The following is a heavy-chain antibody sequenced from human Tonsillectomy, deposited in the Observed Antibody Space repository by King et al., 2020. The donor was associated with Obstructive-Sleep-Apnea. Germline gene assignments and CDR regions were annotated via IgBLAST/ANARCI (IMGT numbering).Heavy chain of an antibody. D-gene: IGHD3-10*01. CDR2: IYYSGST. J-gene: IGHJ5*02. CDR3: ARGGHRGIWFDP. CDR1: GGSISSGGYY. V-gene: IGHV4-31*03. Sequence: VQLQESGPGLVKPSQTLSLTCTVSGGSISSGGYYWSWIRQHPGKGLEWIGYIYYSGSTYYNPSLKSRVTISVDTSKHQFSLKLSSVTAADTAVYYCARGGHRGIWFDPWGQGTLVTVSS.